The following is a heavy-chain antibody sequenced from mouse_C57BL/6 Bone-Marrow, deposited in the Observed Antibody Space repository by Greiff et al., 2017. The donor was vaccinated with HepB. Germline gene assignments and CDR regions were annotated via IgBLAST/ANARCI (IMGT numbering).Heavy chain of an antibody. CDR3: ARSTNDGYYVWFAY. Sequence: EVQLQQSGPELVKPGASVKISCKASGYTFTDYYMNWVKQSHGKSLEWIGDINPNNGGTSYNQKFKGKATLTVDKSSSTAYMELRSLTSEDSAVYYCARSTNDGYYVWFAYWGQGTLVTVSA. CDR1: GYTFTDYY. D-gene: IGHD2-3*01. V-gene: IGHV1-26*01. CDR2: INPNNGGT. J-gene: IGHJ3*01.